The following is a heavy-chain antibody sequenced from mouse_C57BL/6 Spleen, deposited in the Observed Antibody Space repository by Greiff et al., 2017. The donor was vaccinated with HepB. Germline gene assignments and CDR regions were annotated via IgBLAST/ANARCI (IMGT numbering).Heavy chain of an antibody. J-gene: IGHJ1*03. D-gene: IGHD4-1*01. CDR2: IHPNSGST. V-gene: IGHV1-64*01. CDR1: GYTFTSYW. CDR3: ARSNWDVLDWYFDV. Sequence: QVQLQQPGAELVKPGASVKLSCKASGYTFTSYWMHWVKQRPGQGLEWIGMIHPNSGSTNYNEKFKSKATLTVDKSSSTAYMQLSSLTCEDSAVYYCARSNWDVLDWYFDVWGTGTTVTVSS.